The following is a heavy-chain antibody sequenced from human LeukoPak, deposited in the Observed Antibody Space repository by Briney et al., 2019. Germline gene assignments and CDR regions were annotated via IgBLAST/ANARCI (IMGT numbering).Heavy chain of an antibody. Sequence: SETLSLTCTVSGGSISSSSYYWGWIRQPPGKGLEWIGSIYYSGSTYYNPSLKSRGTISVDTSKNQFSLKLSSLTAADTAVYYCARQYGGNGYYFDYWGQGTLVTVSS. J-gene: IGHJ4*02. CDR2: IYYSGST. D-gene: IGHD4-23*01. CDR1: GGSISSSSYY. V-gene: IGHV4-39*01. CDR3: ARQYGGNGYYFDY.